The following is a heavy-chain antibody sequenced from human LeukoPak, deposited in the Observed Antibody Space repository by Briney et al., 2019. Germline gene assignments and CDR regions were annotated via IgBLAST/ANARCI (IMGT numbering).Heavy chain of an antibody. CDR1: GGTFSSYA. Sequence: GASVTVSCKASGGTFSSYAISWVRQAPGQGLEWMGRIIPILGIANYAQKFQGRVTITADESTSTAYMELSSLRSEDTAVYYCATGQQLVQGFDYWGQGTLVTVSS. V-gene: IGHV1-69*04. CDR3: ATGQQLVQGFDY. J-gene: IGHJ4*02. CDR2: IIPILGIA. D-gene: IGHD6-13*01.